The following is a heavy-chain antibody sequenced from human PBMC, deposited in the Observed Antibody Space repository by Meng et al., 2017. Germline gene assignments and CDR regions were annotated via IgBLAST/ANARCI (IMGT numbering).Heavy chain of an antibody. CDR3: ARAGRSSGAYYFDY. CDR1: GFTVSSDY. CDR2: IYSGGST. V-gene: IGHV3-66*02. Sequence: GESLKISCAASGFTVSSDYMSWVRQAPGKGLEWVSVIYSGGSTYYADSAKGRFTISRDNYKNTLYLQMNMLRAEDTAVYYCARAGRSSGAYYFDYWGQGTLVTVSS. D-gene: IGHD6-19*01. J-gene: IGHJ4*02.